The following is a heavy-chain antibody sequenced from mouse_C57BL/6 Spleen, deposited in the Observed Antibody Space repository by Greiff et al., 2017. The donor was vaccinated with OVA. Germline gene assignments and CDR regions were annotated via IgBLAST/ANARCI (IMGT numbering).Heavy chain of an antibody. CDR3: ARWRDYYGSKEDYFDY. V-gene: IGHV1-82*01. CDR1: GYAFSSSW. D-gene: IGHD1-1*01. CDR2: IYPGDGDT. Sequence: QVQLQQSGPELVKPGASVKISCKASGYAFSSSWMNWVKQRPGKGLEWIGRIYPGDGDTNYNGKFKGKATLTADKSSSTAYMQLSSLTSEDSAVYFCARWRDYYGSKEDYFDYWGQGTTLTVSS. J-gene: IGHJ2*01.